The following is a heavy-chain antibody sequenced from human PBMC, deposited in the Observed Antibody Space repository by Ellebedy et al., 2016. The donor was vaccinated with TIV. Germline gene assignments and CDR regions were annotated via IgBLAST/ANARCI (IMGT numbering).Heavy chain of an antibody. Sequence: ASVKVSXXASGYPFTTYYMHWVRQAPGQGLEWMGIINSSGGSTSYAQKFQGRVTMTRDTSTSTVCMELSSLRSEDTAVYYCARMARSGNYGGWGQGTLVTVSS. CDR2: INSSGGST. D-gene: IGHD4-23*01. CDR1: GYPFTTYY. V-gene: IGHV1-46*01. J-gene: IGHJ4*02. CDR3: ARMARSGNYGG.